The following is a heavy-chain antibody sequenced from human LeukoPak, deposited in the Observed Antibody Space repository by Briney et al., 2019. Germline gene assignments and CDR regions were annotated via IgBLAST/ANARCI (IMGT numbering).Heavy chain of an antibody. CDR2: INHSGST. CDR3: ARRGKYYDILTGYSFDY. D-gene: IGHD3-9*01. CDR1: GGSFSGYY. J-gene: IGHJ4*02. V-gene: IGHV4-34*01. Sequence: PSETLSPTCAVYGGSFSGYYWSWIRQPPGKGLEWIGEINHSGSTNYNPSLKSRVTISVDTSKNQFSLKLSSVTAADTAVYYCARRGKYYDILTGYSFDYWGQGTLVTVSS.